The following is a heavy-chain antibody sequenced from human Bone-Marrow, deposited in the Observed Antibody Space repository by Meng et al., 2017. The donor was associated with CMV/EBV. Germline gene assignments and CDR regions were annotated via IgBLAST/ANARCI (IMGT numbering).Heavy chain of an antibody. V-gene: IGHV1-58*01. Sequence: SVKVSCKASGFTFTSSAVQWVRQARGQRLEWIGWIVVGSGNTNYAQKFQGRVTITRNTSISTAYMELSSLRSEDTAVYYCARGLPAWFGVVSLYYYGMDVWGQGTTVTVSS. CDR2: IVVGSGNT. J-gene: IGHJ6*02. CDR1: GFTFTSSA. D-gene: IGHD3-3*01. CDR3: ARGLPAWFGVVSLYYYGMDV.